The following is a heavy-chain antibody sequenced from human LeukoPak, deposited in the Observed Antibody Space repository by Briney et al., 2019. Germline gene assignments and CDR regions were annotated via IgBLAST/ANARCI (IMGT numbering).Heavy chain of an antibody. J-gene: IGHJ3*02. D-gene: IGHD3-9*01. V-gene: IGHV3-7*01. CDR1: GFIVSSYW. CDR3: ARGGSLTGYYGDDAFDI. CDR2: IKQDGSEK. Sequence: PGGSLRLSCAASGFIVSSYWMTWVRQAPGKGLEWVANIKQDGSEKYYVDSVKGRFTTSRDNAKSSVYLQMNSLRGEDTAVYYCARGGSLTGYYGDDAFDIWGQGTMVTVSS.